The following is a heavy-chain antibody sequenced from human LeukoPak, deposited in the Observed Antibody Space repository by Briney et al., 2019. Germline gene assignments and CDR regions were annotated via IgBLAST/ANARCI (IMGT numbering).Heavy chain of an antibody. CDR3: ARDRLPGMVLNWFDH. Sequence: GASVKVSCMASGYTFTCYYMHWVRQAPGQGLEWMGRINPNSGGTNYAQKFQGRVTMTRDTSISTAYMELSRLRSDDTAVYYCARDRLPGMVLNWFDHWGQGTLVTVSS. D-gene: IGHD3-10*01. J-gene: IGHJ5*02. CDR1: GYTFTCYY. CDR2: INPNSGGT. V-gene: IGHV1-2*06.